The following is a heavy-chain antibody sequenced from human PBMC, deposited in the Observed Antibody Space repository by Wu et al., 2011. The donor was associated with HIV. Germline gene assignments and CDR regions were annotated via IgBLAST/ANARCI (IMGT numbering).Heavy chain of an antibody. CDR2: VDPEDGET. Sequence: EVQLVQSGAEVKKPGATVTISCKVSGYTFTDYNTHWVQQAPGKGLEWMGLVDPEDGETIYAEKLQGRVTITADTSTDTTYMELSSLRSEDTAVYYCATSRGYSFGYGDYWGQGTLVTVSS. D-gene: IGHD5-18*01. J-gene: IGHJ4*02. V-gene: IGHV1-69-2*01. CDR3: ATSRGYSFGYGDY. CDR1: GYTFTDYN.